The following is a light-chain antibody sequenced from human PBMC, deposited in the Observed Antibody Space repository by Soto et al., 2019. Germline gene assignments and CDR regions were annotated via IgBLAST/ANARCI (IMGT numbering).Light chain of an antibody. CDR2: HAS. CDR1: QTIGSW. CDR3: QKYDSYWT. J-gene: IGKJ1*01. Sequence: DIQMTQSPSTLSASVGDRVTVTCRASQTIGSWLAWYQQKPGKAPKLLIYHASSLESGVPSRFSGSGSGTELTLTISSLQPDDFATYYCQKYDSYWTFGQGTKVEVK. V-gene: IGKV1-5*01.